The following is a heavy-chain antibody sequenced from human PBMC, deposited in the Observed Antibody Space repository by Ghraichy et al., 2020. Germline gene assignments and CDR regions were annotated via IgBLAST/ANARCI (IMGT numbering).Heavy chain of an antibody. CDR1: GFTFSSYC. D-gene: IGHD3-16*02. V-gene: IGHV3-33*01. J-gene: IGHJ4*02. Sequence: GGSLRLSCAASGFTFSSYCMHWVRQAPGKGLEWVAVIWYDGSNKYYADSVKGRFTISRDNSKNTLYLQMNNLRAEDTAVYYCARDLEYHDYVWGSYRPPRYWGQGTLVTVSS. CDR2: IWYDGSNK. CDR3: ARDLEYHDYVWGSYRPPRY.